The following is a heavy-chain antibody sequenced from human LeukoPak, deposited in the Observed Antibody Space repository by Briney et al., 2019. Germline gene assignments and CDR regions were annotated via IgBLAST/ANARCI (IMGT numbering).Heavy chain of an antibody. CDR2: IIPIFGTA. CDR3: ARDHRLYSYGYFYAFDI. V-gene: IGHV1-69*13. J-gene: IGHJ3*02. CDR1: GGTFSSYA. Sequence: SVKVSCKASGGTFSSYAISWVRQAPGQGLEWMGGIIPIFGTANYAQKFQGRVTITADESTSTAYMELSSLRSEDTAVYYCARDHRLYSYGYFYAFDIWGQGTMVTVSS. D-gene: IGHD5-18*01.